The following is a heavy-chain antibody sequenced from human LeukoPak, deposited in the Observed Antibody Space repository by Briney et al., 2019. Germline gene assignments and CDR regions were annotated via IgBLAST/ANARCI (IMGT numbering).Heavy chain of an antibody. CDR3: ASRTTVTPTFDP. D-gene: IGHD4-17*01. J-gene: IGHJ5*02. Sequence: PSETLSLTCTVSGGSINTNYYYWDWIRQPPGQGLEWLGNVYYGGSTHYNPSLKSRVSISVDKSRNQMSLNLSSVTAADTAVYYCASRTTVTPTFDPWGQGTLVTVSS. V-gene: IGHV4-39*01. CDR2: VYYGGST. CDR1: GGSINTNYYY.